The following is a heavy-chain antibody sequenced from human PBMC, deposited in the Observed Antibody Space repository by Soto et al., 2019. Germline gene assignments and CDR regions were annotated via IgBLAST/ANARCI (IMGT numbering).Heavy chain of an antibody. CDR1: GYTSSIYG. CDR3: ARDVSGGTYPWFFDL. J-gene: IGHJ2*01. Sequence: QGQLVQSGAEVKKPGASVNVSCKASGYTSSIYGISWVRQAPGQGLEWREWIRGYNGNIKYAQKFQGEVPVATDTTTTGAYMELRSLRSDDTAVYYCARDVSGGTYPWFFDLGCRCTLVTVSS. D-gene: IGHD1-26*01. CDR2: IRGYNGNI. V-gene: IGHV1-18*04.